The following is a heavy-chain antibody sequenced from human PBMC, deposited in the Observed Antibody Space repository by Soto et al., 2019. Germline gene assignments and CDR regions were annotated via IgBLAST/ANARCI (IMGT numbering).Heavy chain of an antibody. J-gene: IGHJ6*02. D-gene: IGHD3-3*01. CDR1: GYDFNIHC. V-gene: IGHV5-10-1*01. CDR2: IDPSDSFT. Sequence: PGESLKISCKGSGYDFNIHCISWVREMPGKGLEWMGRIDPSDSFTKYSPSFQGHVTISVDKSISTAYLQWSSLEASDTAIYYCGRLTSYDFSRMDVWGQGTTVTVSS. CDR3: GRLTSYDFSRMDV.